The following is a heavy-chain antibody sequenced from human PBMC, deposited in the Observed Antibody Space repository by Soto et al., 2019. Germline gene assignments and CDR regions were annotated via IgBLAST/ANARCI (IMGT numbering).Heavy chain of an antibody. D-gene: IGHD3-22*01. CDR3: ARSEVVAPWFDP. Sequence: PSETLSLTCTVSGGSISSGGYYWSWIRQHPGKGLEWIGYIYYSGSTYYHPSLKSRVTISVDTSKNQFSLRLSSVTAADTAVYYCARSEVVAPWFDPWGQGTLVTVSS. J-gene: IGHJ5*02. CDR1: GGSISSGGYY. V-gene: IGHV4-31*03. CDR2: IYYSGST.